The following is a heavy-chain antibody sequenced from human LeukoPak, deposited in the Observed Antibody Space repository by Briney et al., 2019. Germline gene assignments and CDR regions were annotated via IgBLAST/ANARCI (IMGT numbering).Heavy chain of an antibody. V-gene: IGHV3-21*01. Sequence: LGGSLRLSCGASGFTFSSYSMNWVRQAPGKGLEWISSISSSSSYIYYADSVKGRFTISRDNAKNSLYLQMDSLRAEDTAVYYYARDHCSGGSCYNTYWGQGTLATVSS. CDR3: ARDHCSGGSCYNTY. D-gene: IGHD2-15*01. CDR1: GFTFSSYS. CDR2: ISSSSSYI. J-gene: IGHJ4*02.